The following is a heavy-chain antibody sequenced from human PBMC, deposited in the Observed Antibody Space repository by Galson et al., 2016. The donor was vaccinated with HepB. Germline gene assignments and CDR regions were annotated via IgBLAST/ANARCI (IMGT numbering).Heavy chain of an antibody. D-gene: IGHD1-26*01. V-gene: IGHV1-69*06. J-gene: IGHJ5*02. Sequence: SVKVSCKASGGTFSSYSITWVRQAPGQGLEWMGGIIPIFASTKYAPKFQGRVTITADKSATTSYMELTSLTSDDTAIYYCARGKIWDDWFDPWGQGTLVTVSS. CDR1: GGTFSSYS. CDR3: ARGKIWDDWFDP. CDR2: IIPIFAST.